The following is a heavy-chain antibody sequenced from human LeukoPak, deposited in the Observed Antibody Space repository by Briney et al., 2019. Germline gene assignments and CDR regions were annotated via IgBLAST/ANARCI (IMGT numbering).Heavy chain of an antibody. D-gene: IGHD6-19*01. V-gene: IGHV4-39*01. CDR2: IYYSGST. J-gene: IGHJ6*03. Sequence: PSETLSLTCTVSGGSISSSSYYWGWIRQPPGKGLEWIGSIYYSGSTYYNPSPKSRVTISVGTSKNQFSLKLSSVTAADTAVYYCAGYPVAAHYYYYYMDVWGKGTTVTVSS. CDR3: AGYPVAAHYYYYYMDV. CDR1: GGSISSSSYY.